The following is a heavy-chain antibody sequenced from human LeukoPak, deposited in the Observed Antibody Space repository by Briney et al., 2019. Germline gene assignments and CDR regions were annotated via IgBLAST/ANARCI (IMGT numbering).Heavy chain of an antibody. CDR3: AKYHNPDSTGPFH. V-gene: IGHV3-23*01. Sequence: GGSLRFSCAASEFTLGSYAMSWVRQAPGKGLEWVSGISANGANTHYAESVRGRFIISRDNSKNTLYLQMNSLRAGDTALYFGAKYHNPDSTGPFHWGQGTLVTVSS. CDR2: ISANGANT. CDR1: EFTLGSYA. D-gene: IGHD3-22*01. J-gene: IGHJ4*02.